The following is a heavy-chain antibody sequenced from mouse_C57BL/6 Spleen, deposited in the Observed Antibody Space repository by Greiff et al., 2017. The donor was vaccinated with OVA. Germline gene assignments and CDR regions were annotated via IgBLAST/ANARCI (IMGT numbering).Heavy chain of an antibody. D-gene: IGHD2-3*01. CDR1: GYTFTSYW. Sequence: QVQLQQSGAELVKPGASVTLSCKASGYTFTSYWMQWVKQRPGQGLEWIGELDPSDSYTNSNQKFKGKATLTVDTSSSTAYMQLSSLTSEDSAVYYCARSSIYDGYYDFDYWGQGTTLTVSS. CDR3: ARSSIYDGYYDFDY. J-gene: IGHJ2*01. CDR2: LDPSDSYT. V-gene: IGHV1-50*01.